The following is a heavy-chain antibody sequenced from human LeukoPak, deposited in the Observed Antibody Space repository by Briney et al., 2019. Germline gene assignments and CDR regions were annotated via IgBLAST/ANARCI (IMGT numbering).Heavy chain of an antibody. Sequence: GGSLRLSCAASGFTFSSYAMSWVRQAPGKGLEWVSAISGSGGSTYYADSVKGRFTISRDNSKNTLYLQMNSLRAEDTAVYYCAKAGLGELSLGGPWFDPWGQGTLVTVSS. D-gene: IGHD3-16*02. CDR2: ISGSGGST. CDR1: GFTFSSYA. J-gene: IGHJ5*02. V-gene: IGHV3-23*01. CDR3: AKAGLGELSLGGPWFDP.